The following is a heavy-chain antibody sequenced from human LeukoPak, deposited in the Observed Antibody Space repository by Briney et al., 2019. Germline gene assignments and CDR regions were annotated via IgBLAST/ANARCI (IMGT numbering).Heavy chain of an antibody. D-gene: IGHD6-19*01. CDR1: GFTFSNYG. V-gene: IGHV3-30*03. J-gene: IGHJ4*02. CDR3: ASGVNSSGWYFDY. Sequence: GGSLRLSCAASGFTFSNYGMHWVRQAPGKGLEWVVVISHDGSNNNYADSVKGRFTISRDNSKNSLYLQMNSLRAEDTAVYYCASGVNSSGWYFDYWGQGTLVTVSS. CDR2: ISHDGSNN.